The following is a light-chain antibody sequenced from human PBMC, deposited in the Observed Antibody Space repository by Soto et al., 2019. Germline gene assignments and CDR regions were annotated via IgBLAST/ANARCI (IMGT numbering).Light chain of an antibody. CDR2: EDN. CDR1: SGSLASNY. V-gene: IGLV6-57*03. J-gene: IGLJ3*02. CDR3: HSYDASNWV. Sequence: NFMLTQPHSVSESPGKTVTISCTRSSGSLASNYVQWYQQRPGSAPTTVIYEDNQRPSGVPDRFSGSIDSSSNSASLTISGLKTEDEADYYCHSYDASNWVFGGGTKLTVL.